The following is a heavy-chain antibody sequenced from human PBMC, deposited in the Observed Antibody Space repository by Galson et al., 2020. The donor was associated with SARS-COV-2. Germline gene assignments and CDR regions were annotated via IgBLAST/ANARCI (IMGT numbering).Heavy chain of an antibody. V-gene: IGHV4-34*01. J-gene: IGHJ6*02. Sequence: NPSETLSLTCAVYGGSFSGYYWSWIRQPPGKGLEWIGEINHSGSTNYNPSLKSRVTISVDTSKNQFSLKLSSVTAADTAVYYCARGRVGSSWYWDYYYYGMDVWGQGTTVTVSS. CDR3: ARGRVGSSWYWDYYYYGMDV. CDR1: GGSFSGYY. CDR2: INHSGST. D-gene: IGHD6-13*01.